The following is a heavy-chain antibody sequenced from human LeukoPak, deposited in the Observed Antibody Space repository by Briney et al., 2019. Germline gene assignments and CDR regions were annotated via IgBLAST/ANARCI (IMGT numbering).Heavy chain of an antibody. Sequence: SETLSLTCTVSGGSINIRSYYWGWIRQPPGKGLEWIASIYYSGSTYYNPSLKSRVITSVDTSKNQFSLKLSSVTATDTAVYYCARHIPYDYGDYADCWGQGTLVTVSS. CDR3: ARHIPYDYGDYADC. CDR2: IYYSGST. D-gene: IGHD4-17*01. J-gene: IGHJ4*02. CDR1: GGSINIRSYY. V-gene: IGHV4-39*01.